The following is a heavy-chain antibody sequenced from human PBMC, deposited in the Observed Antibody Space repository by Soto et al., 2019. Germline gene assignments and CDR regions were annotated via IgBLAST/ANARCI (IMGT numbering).Heavy chain of an antibody. J-gene: IGHJ4*02. D-gene: IGHD6-6*01. CDR3: ARGFSLLRSARSGLDSDY. Sequence: QVQLVQSGAEVKKPGASVKVSCKASGYTFTSYSMHWVRQAPGQGLEWMGIINPSGSSTSYAPKFQGIVTLTRDMSTSTVYMELSSLRSEDTHVYYCARGFSLLRSARSGLDSDYLFQGTLVTVSS. V-gene: IGHV1-46*03. CDR1: GYTFTSYS. CDR2: INPSGSST.